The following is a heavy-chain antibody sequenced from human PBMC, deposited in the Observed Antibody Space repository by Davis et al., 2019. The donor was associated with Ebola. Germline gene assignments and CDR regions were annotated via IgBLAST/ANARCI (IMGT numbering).Heavy chain of an antibody. D-gene: IGHD2-8*02. CDR3: AIPFSCTGGVLEWCGMDV. CDR1: GGSFTAYY. V-gene: IGHV4-34*01. J-gene: IGHJ6*02. Sequence: SETLSLTCAVYGGSFTAYYLRWIRQPPGKLLEWIGEINHSGSTKYNPSLKSRVTISVDTSKNQFSLKLSSVTAADTAVYYCAIPFSCTGGVLEWCGMDVWGQGTTVTVSS. CDR2: INHSGST.